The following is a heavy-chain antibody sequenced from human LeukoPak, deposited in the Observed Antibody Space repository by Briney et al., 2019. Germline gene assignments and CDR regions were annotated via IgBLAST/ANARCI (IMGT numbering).Heavy chain of an antibody. CDR3: AKVVWFGEDDAFDI. D-gene: IGHD3-10*01. J-gene: IGHJ3*02. CDR2: IWYGGSNK. Sequence: GGSLRLSCAASGFTFSSYGMHWVRQAPGKGLEWVAVIWYGGSNKYYADSVKGRFTISRDNSKNTLYLQMNSLRAEDTAVYYCAKVVWFGEDDAFDIWGQGTMVTVSS. V-gene: IGHV3-30*02. CDR1: GFTFSSYG.